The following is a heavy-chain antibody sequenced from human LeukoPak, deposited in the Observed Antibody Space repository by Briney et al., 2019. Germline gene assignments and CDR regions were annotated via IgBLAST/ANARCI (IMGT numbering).Heavy chain of an antibody. CDR2: INPNSGGT. CDR3: ATNTRDGDNFYFDY. Sequence: GASVKVSCKSSGYTFTGYNMHWVRQAPGQGLEWMGWINPNSGGTNYAQKFQGRVTMTRDTSISTAYMELNRLRSDDTAVYFCATNTRDGDNFYFDYWGQGTLVTVSS. D-gene: IGHD5-24*01. J-gene: IGHJ4*02. CDR1: GYTFTGYN. V-gene: IGHV1-2*02.